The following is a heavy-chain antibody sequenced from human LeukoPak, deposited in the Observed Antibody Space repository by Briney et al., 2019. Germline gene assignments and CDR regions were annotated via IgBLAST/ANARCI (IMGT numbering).Heavy chain of an antibody. Sequence: SETLSLTCTVSGGSISSYYWSWIRQPAGKGLEWIGRIYTSGSTNYNPSLKSRVTMSVDTSKNQFSLKLSSVTAADTAVYYCARLGSSSWYETKSYFDYWGQGTLVTVSS. CDR1: GGSISSYY. V-gene: IGHV4-4*07. CDR2: IYTSGST. J-gene: IGHJ4*02. D-gene: IGHD6-13*01. CDR3: ARLGSSSWYETKSYFDY.